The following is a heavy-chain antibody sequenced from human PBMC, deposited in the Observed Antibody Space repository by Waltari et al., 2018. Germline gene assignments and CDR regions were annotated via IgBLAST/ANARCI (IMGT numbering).Heavy chain of an antibody. D-gene: IGHD3-22*01. CDR1: GGSISSYY. CDR3: ARGYYDSSGPRLIDY. Sequence: QVQLQESGPGLVKPSETLSLTCTVSGGSISSYYWSWIRPPPGKGLEWIGYIYYSGSTNYNPSLKSRVTISVDTSKNQFSLKLSSVTAADTAVYYCARGYYDSSGPRLIDYWGQGTLVTVSS. J-gene: IGHJ4*02. CDR2: IYYSGST. V-gene: IGHV4-59*01.